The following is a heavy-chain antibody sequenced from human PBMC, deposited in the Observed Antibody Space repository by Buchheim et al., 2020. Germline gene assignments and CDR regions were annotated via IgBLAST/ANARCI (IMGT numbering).Heavy chain of an antibody. CDR1: GYTFTSYD. D-gene: IGHD3-3*01. V-gene: IGHV1-8*01. Sequence: QVQLVQSGAEVKKPGASVKVSCKASGYTFTSYDINWVRQATGQGLEWMGWMNPNSGNTGYAQKFQGRVTMTRNTSISTAYMELSSLRSEDTAVYYCARGSPLGWLLSPIPYYYYYYYMDVWGKGTT. CDR2: MNPNSGNT. CDR3: ARGSPLGWLLSPIPYYYYYYYMDV. J-gene: IGHJ6*03.